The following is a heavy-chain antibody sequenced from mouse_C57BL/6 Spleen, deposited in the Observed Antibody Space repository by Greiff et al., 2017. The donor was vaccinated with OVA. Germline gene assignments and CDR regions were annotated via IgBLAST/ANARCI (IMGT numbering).Heavy chain of an antibody. CDR1: GYSITSGYY. CDR2: ISYDGSN. J-gene: IGHJ3*01. CDR3: AREKIWDYSNSKEFAY. Sequence: EVQVVESGPGLVKPSQSLSLTCSVTGYSITSGYYWNWIRQFPGNKLEWMGYISYDGSNNYNPSLKNRISITRDTSKNQFFLKLNSVTTEDTATYYCAREKIWDYSNSKEFAYWGQGTLVTVSA. D-gene: IGHD2-5*01. V-gene: IGHV3-6*01.